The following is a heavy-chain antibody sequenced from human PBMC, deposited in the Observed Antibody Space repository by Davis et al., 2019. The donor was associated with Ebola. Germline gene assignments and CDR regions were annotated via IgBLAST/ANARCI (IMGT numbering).Heavy chain of an antibody. D-gene: IGHD3-22*01. J-gene: IGHJ6*04. Sequence: PGGSLRLSCAASGFTFSSYGMHWVRQAPGKGLEWVAVISYDGSNKYYADSVKGRFTISRDNSKNTLYLQMNSLRAEDTAVYYCSGYYDSSALTARDVWGKGTTVTVSS. V-gene: IGHV3-30*03. CDR3: SGYYDSSALTARDV. CDR1: GFTFSSYG. CDR2: ISYDGSNK.